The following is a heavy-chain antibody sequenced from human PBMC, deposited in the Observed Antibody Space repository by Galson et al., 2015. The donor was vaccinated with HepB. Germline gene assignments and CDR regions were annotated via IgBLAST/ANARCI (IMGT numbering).Heavy chain of an antibody. CDR1: GFTFSTYA. CDR2: ISHDGNSK. Sequence: SLRLSCAASGFTFSTYAINWVRQAPGKGLEWVAVISHDGNSKYYADSVKGRFTVSRDNPKNTLFLQMNRLRLEDTAIYYCARVSGTYYYYYAMDVWGQGTTVTVSS. CDR3: ARVSGTYYYYYAMDV. V-gene: IGHV3-30-3*01. D-gene: IGHD3-3*02. J-gene: IGHJ6*02.